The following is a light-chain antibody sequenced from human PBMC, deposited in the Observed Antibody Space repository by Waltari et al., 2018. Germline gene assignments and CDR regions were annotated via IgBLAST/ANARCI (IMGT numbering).Light chain of an antibody. V-gene: IGKV1-12*01. CDR3: QQHDSYPLT. Sequence: DIKMTQSPSSLSASVGDRVTVTCQASQGISNWLAWYQQKPGKAPKLLIHHASSLQSGVPSRFRRSGPGTDFTLTISRLQPEDCATHYCQQHDSYPLTFGGGTKVEIK. CDR1: QGISNW. CDR2: HAS. J-gene: IGKJ4*01.